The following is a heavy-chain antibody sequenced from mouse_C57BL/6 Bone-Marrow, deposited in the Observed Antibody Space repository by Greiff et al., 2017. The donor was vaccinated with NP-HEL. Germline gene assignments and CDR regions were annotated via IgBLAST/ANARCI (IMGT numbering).Heavy chain of an antibody. CDR2: IYPRSGNT. D-gene: IGHD1-1*01. V-gene: IGHV1-81*01. Sequence: VQLQQSGAELARPGASVKLSCKASGYTFTSYGISWVKQRTGQGLEWIGEIYPRSGNTYYNEKFKGKATLTADKSSSTAYMGLRSLTSEDSAVYFCARRHLLLGGDYWGQGTTLTVSS. CDR1: GYTFTSYG. J-gene: IGHJ2*01. CDR3: ARRHLLLGGDY.